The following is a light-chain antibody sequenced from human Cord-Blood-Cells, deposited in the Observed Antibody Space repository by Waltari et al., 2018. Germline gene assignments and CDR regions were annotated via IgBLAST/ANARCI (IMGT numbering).Light chain of an antibody. CDR3: QQYGSSPT. CDR1: QRVSSSY. J-gene: IGKJ1*01. CDR2: GAS. Sequence: EIVLTQSPGTLSLSPGERATLSCRASQRVSSSYLAWYQQKPGPAPRLLIYGASSSATGIPDRVSGSGSGTDFTLTISRLEPEDFAVYYCQQYGSSPTFGQGTKVEIK. V-gene: IGKV3-20*01.